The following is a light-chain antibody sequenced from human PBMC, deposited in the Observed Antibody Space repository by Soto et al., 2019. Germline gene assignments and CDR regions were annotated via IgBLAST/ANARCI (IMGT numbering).Light chain of an antibody. J-gene: IGLJ1*01. CDR2: EGT. V-gene: IGLV2-23*01. Sequence: QCVLTQPASVSGSPGQSITISCTGTSSDVGSYNLVSWYQHHPGKAPKLMIYEGTKRPSGVSNRFSASKSGNTASLTISGLQAEDEADYYCCSYAGSSASYVFGTGTKVTVL. CDR1: SSDVGSYNL. CDR3: CSYAGSSASYV.